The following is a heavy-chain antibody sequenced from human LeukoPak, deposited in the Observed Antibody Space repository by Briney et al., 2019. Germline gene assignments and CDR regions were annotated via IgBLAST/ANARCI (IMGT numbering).Heavy chain of an antibody. J-gene: IGHJ5*02. D-gene: IGHD3-10*01. CDR2: INHNSGGT. CDR1: GYTFTGYY. Sequence: AASVTVSCKASGYTFTGYYMHWVRQAPGKGLEGMGWINHNSGGTNYAHTFPGRVTMTRDTSISTAYIELSRLRSDDTAVYYCARVGQADYYASWAIDPWGQGTLVTVSS. V-gene: IGHV1-2*07. CDR3: ARVGQADYYASWAIDP.